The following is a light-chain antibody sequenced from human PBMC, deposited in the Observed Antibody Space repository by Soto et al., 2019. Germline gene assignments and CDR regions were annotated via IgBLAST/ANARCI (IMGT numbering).Light chain of an antibody. V-gene: IGKV1-5*01. CDR3: QQYNSYSWT. J-gene: IGKJ1*01. CDR2: DAS. CDR1: LSLNNR. Sequence: DIQLTQSPSSLSASIGDRVTLTCRASLSLNNRLAWYQQRPGRAPRLLIYDASTLETGVPSRFSGSGSGTEFTLTINNVQPDDSATYYCQQYNSYSWTFGQGTKVDIK.